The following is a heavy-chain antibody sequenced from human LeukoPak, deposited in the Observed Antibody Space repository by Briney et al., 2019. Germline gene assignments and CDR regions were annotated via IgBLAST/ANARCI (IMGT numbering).Heavy chain of an antibody. V-gene: IGHV1-18*01. CDR3: ARDLGYSGYDFDY. J-gene: IGHJ4*02. D-gene: IGHD5-12*01. CDR1: GYTFTSYS. CDR2: ISAYNGNT. Sequence: APVKVSCKASGYTFTSYSISWVRQAPGQGLEWMGWISAYNGNTNYAQKLQGRVTMTTDTSTNTAYMEVRSLRSDDTAVYYCARDLGYSGYDFDYWGQGTLVTVSS.